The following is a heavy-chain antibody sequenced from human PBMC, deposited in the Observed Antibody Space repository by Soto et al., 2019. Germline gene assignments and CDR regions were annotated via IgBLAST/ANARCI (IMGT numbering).Heavy chain of an antibody. Sequence: QVQVEQSGAEVKKPGSSVKVSCKAPGGTFSTAAISWVRQAPGQGLEWMGGIMPIFRTADYAQKFQGRVTITADESTTTAYLELRSLRSEDTAVYYCARDKDRPQLGGNYYYIMDVWGQGTTVTVSS. J-gene: IGHJ6*02. CDR3: ARDKDRPQLGGNYYYIMDV. D-gene: IGHD3-3*02. V-gene: IGHV1-69*12. CDR2: IMPIFRTA. CDR1: GGTFSTAA.